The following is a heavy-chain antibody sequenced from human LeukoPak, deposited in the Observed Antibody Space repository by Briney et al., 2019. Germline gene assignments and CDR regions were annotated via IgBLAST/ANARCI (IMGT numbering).Heavy chain of an antibody. CDR2: ISYDGSNK. J-gene: IGHJ3*02. Sequence: PGGSLRLSCAASGFTFSSYAMHWVRQAPGKGLEWVAVISYDGSNKYYADSVKGRFTISRDNSKNTLYLQMNSLRAEDTAVYYCAREMTTVANDAFDIWGQGTMVTVSS. D-gene: IGHD4-23*01. CDR1: GFTFSSYA. CDR3: AREMTTVANDAFDI. V-gene: IGHV3-30-3*01.